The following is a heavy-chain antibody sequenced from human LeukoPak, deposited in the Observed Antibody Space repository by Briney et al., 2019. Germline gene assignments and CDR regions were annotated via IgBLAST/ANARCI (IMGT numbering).Heavy chain of an antibody. Sequence: GRSLRLSCAASGFTFSDYAMHWVRQAPGKGLEWVAVISKDGSDKYYPGSVKGRFTISRDNSKNTLYLQMNSLRAEDTAVYYCAREQKQFLSYFDYWGQGTLVTVSS. CDR1: GFTFSDYA. D-gene: IGHD4-11*01. CDR3: AREQKQFLSYFDY. J-gene: IGHJ4*02. V-gene: IGHV3-30-3*01. CDR2: ISKDGSDK.